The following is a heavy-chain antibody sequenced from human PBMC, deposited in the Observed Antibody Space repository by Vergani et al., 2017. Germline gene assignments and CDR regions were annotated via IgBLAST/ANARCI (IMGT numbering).Heavy chain of an antibody. V-gene: IGHV1-2*02. Sequence: QVQLVQSGAEVKKPGASVKVSCKASGYTFTGYYMHWVRQAPGQGLEWMGWIHPNSGGTNYAQKFQGRVTMTRDTSISTDYMELSRLGSDDTDVDYCARELVRKYQHNIGYWGQGTLVTVSS. J-gene: IGHJ4*02. CDR2: IHPNSGGT. D-gene: IGHD2-2*01. CDR1: GYTFTGYY. CDR3: ARELVRKYQHNIGY.